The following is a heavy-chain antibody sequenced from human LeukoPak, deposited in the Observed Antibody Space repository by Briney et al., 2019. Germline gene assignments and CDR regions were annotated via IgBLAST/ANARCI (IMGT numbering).Heavy chain of an antibody. CDR3: ASRGATDWFDP. D-gene: IGHD1-14*01. V-gene: IGHV5-51*01. J-gene: IGHJ5*02. CDR1: GYSFTSSW. Sequence: GESLKISCKGTGYSFTSSWTGWVRQMPGNGLEGMGIIYPGDSDTRYSPSFQGQVTISADKSISTAYLQWSSLKASDTAMYYCASRGATDWFDPWGQGTLVTVSS. CDR2: IYPGDSDT.